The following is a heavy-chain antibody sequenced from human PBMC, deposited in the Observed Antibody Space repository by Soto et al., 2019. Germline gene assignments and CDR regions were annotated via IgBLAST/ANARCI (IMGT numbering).Heavy chain of an antibody. D-gene: IGHD5-12*01. Sequence: SETLSLTCTVSGGSISSSSYYWGWIRQPPGKGLELIGSIYYSGISYYNPSLKSRVTISVDTSKNQFSLKLSSVTAADTAVYYCASSGVATGYFDYWGQGTLVTVSS. CDR3: ASSGVATGYFDY. V-gene: IGHV4-39*01. J-gene: IGHJ4*02. CDR1: GGSISSSSYY. CDR2: IYYSGIS.